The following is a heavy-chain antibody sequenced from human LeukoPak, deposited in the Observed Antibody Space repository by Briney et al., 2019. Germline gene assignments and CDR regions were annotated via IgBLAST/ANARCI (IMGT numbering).Heavy chain of an antibody. CDR2: IYYSGST. V-gene: IGHV4-39*01. J-gene: IGHJ5*02. CDR3: ARIAYDFWSGFLAPVGPFDP. D-gene: IGHD3-3*01. CDR1: GFTFSSYE. Sequence: LRLSCAASGFTFSSYEMNWVRQPPGKGLEWIGSIYYSGSTYYNPSLKSRVTISVDTSKNQFSLKLSSVTAADTAVYYCARIAYDFWSGFLAPVGPFDPWGQGTLVTVSS.